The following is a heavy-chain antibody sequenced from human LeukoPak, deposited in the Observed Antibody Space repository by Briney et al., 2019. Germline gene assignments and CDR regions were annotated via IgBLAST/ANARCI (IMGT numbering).Heavy chain of an antibody. V-gene: IGHV3-23*01. J-gene: IGHJ4*02. Sequence: GGSLRLSCAVSGITLSNYGMSWVRQAPGKGLEWVAGISDSGGRTNYADSVKGRFTISRDNSKNTLYLQMNSLRAEDTAVYYCAKPFGYSSSWYVFDYWGQGTLVTVSS. CDR2: ISDSGGRT. CDR1: GITLSNYG. D-gene: IGHD6-13*01. CDR3: AKPFGYSSSWYVFDY.